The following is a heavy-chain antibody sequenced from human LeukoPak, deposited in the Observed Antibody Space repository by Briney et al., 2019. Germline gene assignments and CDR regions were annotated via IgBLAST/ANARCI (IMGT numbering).Heavy chain of an antibody. Sequence: GRCLRLSCAASGFTFSSYAMHWVRQAPGKGLEWVAVISYDGSNKYYADSVKGRFTISRDNSKNTLYLQMNSLRAEDTAVYYCARDRGQWLAQAYGMDVWGQGTTVTVSS. CDR1: GFTFSSYA. CDR2: ISYDGSNK. V-gene: IGHV3-30-3*01. D-gene: IGHD6-19*01. J-gene: IGHJ6*02. CDR3: ARDRGQWLAQAYGMDV.